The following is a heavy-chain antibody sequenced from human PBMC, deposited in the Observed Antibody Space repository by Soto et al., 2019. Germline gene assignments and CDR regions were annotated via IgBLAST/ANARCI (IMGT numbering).Heavy chain of an antibody. CDR3: AREWGLLPYYVMNV. CDR1: GDSVTSGSYY. J-gene: IGHJ6*02. D-gene: IGHD7-27*01. Sequence: SETLSLTCIVSGDSVTSGSYYWTWLRQPPGKGLEWIGYISYTGRTKYNPSLQSRVTISVDTSKNDFSLNLSSVTAADTAVYFCAREWGLLPYYVMNVWGQGTAVTVSS. CDR2: ISYTGRT. V-gene: IGHV4-61*03.